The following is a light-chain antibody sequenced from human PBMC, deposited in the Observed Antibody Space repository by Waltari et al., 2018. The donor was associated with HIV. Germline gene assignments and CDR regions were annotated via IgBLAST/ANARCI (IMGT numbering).Light chain of an antibody. CDR2: DLS. J-gene: IGLJ2*01. CDR3: CSSAGSNIFV. V-gene: IGLV2-23*02. Sequence: QSALTQPASVSGSPGQSITISCTGTSRDVGGYNLFSWYQQHPGKAPKLLIYDLSRRPSGVPDRFSGSKPGNTASLTISGLQAEDEADYYCCSSAGSNIFVFGAGTKLTVL. CDR1: SRDVGGYNL.